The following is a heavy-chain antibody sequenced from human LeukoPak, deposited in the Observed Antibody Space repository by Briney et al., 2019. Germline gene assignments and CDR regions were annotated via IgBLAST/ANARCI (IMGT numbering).Heavy chain of an antibody. V-gene: IGHV4-59*08. CDR3: ARYRSTVTHDGFDI. CDR2: IFYSGST. D-gene: IGHD4-17*01. CDR1: GGSISSYY. Sequence: SETLSLTCTVSGGSISSYYWSWIRQPPGKGLGWIGCIFYSGSTNYNPSLKSRVTISVDTSKNQFSLKLTSVTAADTAVYYCARYRSTVTHDGFDIWGQGTMVTVSS. J-gene: IGHJ3*02.